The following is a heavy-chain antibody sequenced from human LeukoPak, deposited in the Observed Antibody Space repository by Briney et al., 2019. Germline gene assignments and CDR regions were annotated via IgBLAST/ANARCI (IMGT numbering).Heavy chain of an antibody. D-gene: IGHD2-15*01. CDR1: GGSFSGYY. CDR3: ARGHHGGNASRFFINWFDP. CDR2: INHSGST. J-gene: IGHJ5*02. V-gene: IGHV4-34*01. Sequence: SETLSLTCAVYGGSFSGYYWSWIRQPPGKGLEWIGEINHSGSTNYNPSLKSRVTISVDTSKNQFSLKLSSVTAADTAVYYCARGHHGGNASRFFINWFDPWGQGTLVTVSS.